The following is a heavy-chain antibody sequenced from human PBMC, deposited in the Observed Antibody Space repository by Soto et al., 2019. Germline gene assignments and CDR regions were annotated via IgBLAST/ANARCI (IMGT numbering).Heavy chain of an antibody. CDR3: ARSPYYYDSSKYYGY. J-gene: IGHJ4*02. V-gene: IGHV3-48*02. Sequence: EVQLVESGGGLVQPGGSLRLSCAASGFTFSSYGMNWVRQAPGKGLEWVSYISSSSTTIYYADSVKGRFTIFRDNAKNPLYLKLNSLRDEDTAVYYCARSPYYYDSSKYYGYWGEGTLVTVSS. CDR1: GFTFSSYG. CDR2: ISSSSTTI. D-gene: IGHD3-22*01.